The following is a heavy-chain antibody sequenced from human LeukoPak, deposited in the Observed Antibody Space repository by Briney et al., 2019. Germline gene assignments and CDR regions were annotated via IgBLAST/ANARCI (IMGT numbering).Heavy chain of an antibody. V-gene: IGHV3-43*01. Sequence: GGSLRLSCAASGFTFDDYTMHWVRHAPGKGLEWVSLISWDGGSTYYADSVKGRFTISRDNSKNSLYLQMNSLRTEDTALYYCAKGEIGDYYYMDVWGKGTTVTVSS. CDR3: AKGEIGDYYYMDV. CDR1: GFTFDDYT. CDR2: ISWDGGST. J-gene: IGHJ6*03. D-gene: IGHD4-17*01.